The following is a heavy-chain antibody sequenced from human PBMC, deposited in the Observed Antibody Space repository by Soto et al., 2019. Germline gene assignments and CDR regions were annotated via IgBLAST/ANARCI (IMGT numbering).Heavy chain of an antibody. CDR3: ARSPTTYYDFWSGSHPYYSYYGLDV. J-gene: IGHJ6*02. CDR2: IYCGGST. CDR1: GFTVSSNY. D-gene: IGHD3-3*01. V-gene: IGHV3-53*01. Sequence: PVGSLRLSCAASGFTVSSNYMSWVRQAPGKGLEWDSVIYCGGSTYYADSVRGRFSISRDNTKNTQYLQMNSLRADDTAVYYCARSPTTYYDFWSGSHPYYSYYGLDVWGQGTTVTVSS.